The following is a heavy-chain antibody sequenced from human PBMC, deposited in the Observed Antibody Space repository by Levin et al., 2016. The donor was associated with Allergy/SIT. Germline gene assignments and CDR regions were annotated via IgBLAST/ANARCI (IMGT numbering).Heavy chain of an antibody. CDR3: ARRGHYGSGSYYDHYYFDF. V-gene: IGHV4-39*01. J-gene: IGHJ4*02. CDR2: IYYIGST. Sequence: SETLSLTCTVSGGSITSSSYYWGWVRQPPGKGLEWIGSIYYIGSTYYNPSLKSRVTISIDTSKNQFSLKLSSVTAADTAVYYCARRGHYGSGSYYDHYYFDFWGQGTLVTVSS. D-gene: IGHD3-10*01. CDR1: GGSITSSSYY.